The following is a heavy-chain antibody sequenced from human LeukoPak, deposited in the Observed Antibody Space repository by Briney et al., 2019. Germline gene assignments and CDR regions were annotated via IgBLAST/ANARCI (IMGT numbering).Heavy chain of an antibody. CDR3: AKEPSYFDY. V-gene: IGHV3-30*18. J-gene: IGHJ4*02. CDR1: GFTFSSYG. Sequence: GRSLRLSCAASGFTFSSYGMHWVRQAPDKGLEWVAVISYDGSNKYYADSVKGRFTISRDNSKNTLYLQMNSLRAEDTAVYYCAKEPSYFDYWGQGTLVTVSS. CDR2: ISYDGSNK.